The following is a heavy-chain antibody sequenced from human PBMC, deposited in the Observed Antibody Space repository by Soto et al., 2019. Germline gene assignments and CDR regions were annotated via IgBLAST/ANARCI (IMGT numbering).Heavy chain of an antibody. J-gene: IGHJ4*02. Sequence: GGSLRLSCAASGFTFSGYWMHWVRQAPGKGLVWVSRINSDGSSTSYADSVKGRFTISRDNAKNTLFLQMNSLRAEDTAVYYCARALVDYYDSSGYPRFEYWGQGTLVTVSS. CDR2: INSDGSST. D-gene: IGHD3-22*01. CDR3: ARALVDYYDSSGYPRFEY. CDR1: GFTFSGYW. V-gene: IGHV3-74*01.